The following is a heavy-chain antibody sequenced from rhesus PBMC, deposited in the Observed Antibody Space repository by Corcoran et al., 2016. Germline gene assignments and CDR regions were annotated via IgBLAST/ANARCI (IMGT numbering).Heavy chain of an antibody. J-gene: IGHJ2*01. V-gene: IGHV2-1*01. CDR2: IYWDDDK. CDR1: GFYLSTSGMG. D-gene: IGHD4-29*01. CDR3: ARRRRTVATTVNWYFDI. Sequence: QVTLKESGPALVKPKQTLTLTCTFSGFYLSTSGMGVGWLRLPPGQTLDWLAHIYWDDDKRYSTSMKSRLTISKDTSKNQGVLTMTNMDPVDTATYYCARRRRTVATTVNWYFDIWGPGTPITISS.